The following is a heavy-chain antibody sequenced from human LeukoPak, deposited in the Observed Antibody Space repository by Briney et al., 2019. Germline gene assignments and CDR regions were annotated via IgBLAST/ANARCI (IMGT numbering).Heavy chain of an antibody. D-gene: IGHD2-15*01. J-gene: IGHJ3*02. CDR3: ARVEYCSGGSCYGAFDI. V-gene: IGHV3-74*01. CDR1: GFTFSSYW. Sequence: GGSLRLSCAASGFTFSSYWMHWVRQAPGKGLVRVSRINSDGSSTSYADSVKGRFTISRDNAKNTLYLQMNSLRAEDTAVYYCARVEYCSGGSCYGAFDIWGQGTMVTVSS. CDR2: INSDGSST.